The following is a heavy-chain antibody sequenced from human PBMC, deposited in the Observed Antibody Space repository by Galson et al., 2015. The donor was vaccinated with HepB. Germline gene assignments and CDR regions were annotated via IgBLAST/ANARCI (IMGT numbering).Heavy chain of an antibody. D-gene: IGHD2-15*01. CDR2: ISYTGNT. V-gene: IGHV4-59*08. CDR3: ARRMRCSGTSCSNWFHP. CDR1: GDSMSSYY. J-gene: IGHJ5*02. Sequence: LSLTCTVSGDSMSSYYWSWIRQPPGKGLEWIGYISYTGNTNYNPSLKSRVTISVDTPKNQFSLKLSSVTAADTAVYYCARRMRCSGTSCSNWFHPWGQGTLVTVSS.